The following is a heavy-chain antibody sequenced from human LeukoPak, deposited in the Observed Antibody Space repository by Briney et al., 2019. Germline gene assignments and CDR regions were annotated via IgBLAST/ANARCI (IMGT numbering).Heavy chain of an antibody. J-gene: IGHJ4*01. Sequence: ASVKVSCKASGYTVIDSFMHWVRQALGQGPEWMGWINPISGDTNYAQKFQGRLTLTRDTSISTAYMELTRLRFDDTAMYYCARDLAWGSGYDLDYWGLGTLVIVSS. CDR3: ARDLAWGSGYDLDY. CDR2: INPISGDT. D-gene: IGHD5-12*01. CDR1: GYTVIDSF. V-gene: IGHV1-2*02.